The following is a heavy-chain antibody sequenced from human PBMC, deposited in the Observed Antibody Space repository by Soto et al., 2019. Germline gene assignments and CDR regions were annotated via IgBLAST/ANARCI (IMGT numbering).Heavy chain of an antibody. CDR3: AKDASYKYDDWNAFDL. CDR2: ISYDGSNK. J-gene: IGHJ4*02. V-gene: IGHV3-30*18. D-gene: IGHD4-17*01. Sequence: VGSPRLSCASSVCTFNSYCMHCVRQSPGKWLEWVAVISYDGSNKYYADSVKGRFTISRDNSKNTLYLQMNSLRAEDTAVYYFAKDASYKYDDWNAFDLWGQGTLVNVSS. CDR1: VCTFNSYC.